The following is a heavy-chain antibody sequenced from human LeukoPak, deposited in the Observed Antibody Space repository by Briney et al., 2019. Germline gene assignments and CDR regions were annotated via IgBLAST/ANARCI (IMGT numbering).Heavy chain of an antibody. D-gene: IGHD6-19*01. V-gene: IGHV3-74*01. Sequence: PGGSLRLSCAASGFTFSTYWMHWVRQAPGKGLVWVSRINSDGSRTTYADSVKGRFTISRANAKNTLYLQMNSLRTEDTAVYYCARPETQYSSGLDGFDIWGQGTMVTVSS. CDR3: ARPETQYSSGLDGFDI. CDR2: INSDGSRT. CDR1: GFTFSTYW. J-gene: IGHJ3*02.